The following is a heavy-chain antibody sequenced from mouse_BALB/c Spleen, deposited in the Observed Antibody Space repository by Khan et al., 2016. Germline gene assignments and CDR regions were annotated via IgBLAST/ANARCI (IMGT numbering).Heavy chain of an antibody. CDR3: TRDGNILAWFAY. Sequence: VQLQQSGAELVRSGASVKLSCTASGFNIKDYYVYWVKQRPEQGLEWIGWIDPENDDSGYDPKFQGKATMTADTSSNTAYLQLSSLTSEDTAVYYCTRDGNILAWFAYGGQGTLVTVSA. V-gene: IGHV14-4*02. CDR1: GFNIKDYY. D-gene: IGHD2-1*01. J-gene: IGHJ3*01. CDR2: IDPENDDS.